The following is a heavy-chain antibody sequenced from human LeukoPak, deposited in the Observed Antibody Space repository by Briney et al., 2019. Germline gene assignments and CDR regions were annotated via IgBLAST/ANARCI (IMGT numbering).Heavy chain of an antibody. CDR3: ARGPGYSSGWYGRVDY. V-gene: IGHV3-48*04. Sequence: GGSLRLSCAAPGFTFSSYSMNWVRQAPGKGLEWVSYISSSSSTIYYADSVKGRFTISRDNAKNSLYLQMNSLRAEDTAVYYCARGPGYSSGWYGRVDYWGQGTLVTVSS. J-gene: IGHJ4*02. D-gene: IGHD6-19*01. CDR2: ISSSSSTI. CDR1: GFTFSSYS.